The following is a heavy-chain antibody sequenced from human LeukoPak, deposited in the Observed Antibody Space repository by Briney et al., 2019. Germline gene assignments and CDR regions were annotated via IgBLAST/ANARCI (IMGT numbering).Heavy chain of an antibody. CDR3: ANYGSGSYRFDP. J-gene: IGHJ5*02. D-gene: IGHD3-10*01. CDR2: ICYSGST. CDR1: GGSISSGGYY. V-gene: IGHV4-31*03. Sequence: PSQTLSLTCTVSGGSISSGGYYWSWIRQHLGKGLEWIGYICYSGSTYYNPSLKSRVTKSVDTSKNQFSLKLSSVTAADTAVYYCANYGSGSYRFDPWGQGTLVTVSS.